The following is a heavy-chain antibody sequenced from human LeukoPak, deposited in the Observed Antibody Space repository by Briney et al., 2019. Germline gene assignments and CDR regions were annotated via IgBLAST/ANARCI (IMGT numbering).Heavy chain of an antibody. J-gene: IGHJ4*02. CDR1: GFTFSSYA. V-gene: IGHV3-23*01. D-gene: IGHD4-17*01. CDR3: AKAVLGDPRFDY. CDR2: ISGSGGST. Sequence: GGSLRLSCAASGFTFSSYAMSWVSQAPGKGLEWVSAISGSGGSTYYADSVKGRFTISRDNSKNTLYLQMNSLRAEDTAVYYCAKAVLGDPRFDYWGQGTLVTVSS.